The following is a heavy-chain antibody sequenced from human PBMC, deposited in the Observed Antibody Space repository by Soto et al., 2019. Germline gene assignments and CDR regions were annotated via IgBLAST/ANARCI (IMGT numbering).Heavy chain of an antibody. CDR3: VAGPDRAKSAY. CDR1: GGSISSYY. V-gene: IGHV4-59*01. J-gene: IGHJ4*01. Sequence: PSETLSLTCTVSGGSISSYYWSWIRQPPGKGLEWIAYIYHPDNTSYNPSLRNRVTISADTSKNQFSLRLISVTAADTAVYYCVAGPDRAKSAYWGQGTLVTVSS. CDR2: IYHPDNT.